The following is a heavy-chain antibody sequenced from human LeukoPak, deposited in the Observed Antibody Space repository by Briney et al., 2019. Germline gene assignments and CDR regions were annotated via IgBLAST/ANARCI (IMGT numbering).Heavy chain of an antibody. Sequence: SETLSLTCTVSGGSISSSSYYWGWIRQPPGKGLEWIGSIYYSGSTYYNPSLKSRVTISVDTSKNQFSLKLSSVTAADTAVYYCARGQGVMGYYYYYMDVWGKGTTVTISS. V-gene: IGHV4-39*07. J-gene: IGHJ6*03. CDR2: IYYSGST. D-gene: IGHD3-16*01. CDR1: GGSISSSSYY. CDR3: ARGQGVMGYYYYYMDV.